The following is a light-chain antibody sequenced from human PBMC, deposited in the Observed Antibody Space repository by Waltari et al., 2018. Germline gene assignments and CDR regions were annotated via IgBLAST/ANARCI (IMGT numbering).Light chain of an antibody. CDR3: CSYAGRYKLI. CDR1: SSDVGCYDW. CDR2: DVT. Sequence: QSVLTQPRSLSGSPGQSVTTSCTVTSSDVGCYDWVTWYQQYTGTAPKLIRYDVTKRPSGVPDRFSGSKSGNTASLTISGLQADDEADYYCCSYAGRYKLIFGGGSTLTVL. J-gene: IGLJ2*01. V-gene: IGLV2-11*01.